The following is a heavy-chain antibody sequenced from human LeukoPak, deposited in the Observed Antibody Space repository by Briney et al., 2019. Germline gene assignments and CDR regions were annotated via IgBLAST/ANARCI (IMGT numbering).Heavy chain of an antibody. J-gene: IGHJ4*02. Sequence: PSETLSLTCSVSGGSISGYYWSWIRQPPGKGLQWIGYIDNRGSTNYNPSLKSRVSMSVDTSKNQFSLKVNSVTAADTAVYYCARNVAMTVSGTKFNYFDYWGQGTLVTVSS. CDR3: ARNVAMTVSGTKFNYFDY. CDR2: IDNRGST. CDR1: GGSISGYY. V-gene: IGHV4-59*08. D-gene: IGHD4-17*01.